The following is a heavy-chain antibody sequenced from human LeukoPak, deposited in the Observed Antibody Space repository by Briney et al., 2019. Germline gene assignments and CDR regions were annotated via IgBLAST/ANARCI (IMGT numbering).Heavy chain of an antibody. D-gene: IGHD1-26*01. V-gene: IGHV4-59*08. CDR1: GGSISSYY. J-gene: IGHJ4*02. Sequence: PSETLSLTCTVSGGSISSYYWSWIRQPPGKGLEWIGYIYYSGSINYNPSLKSRVTTSVDTSKNQFSLKLRSVTAADTAVYYCARYSGSYSGFDYWGQGTLVTVSS. CDR2: IYYSGSI. CDR3: ARYSGSYSGFDY.